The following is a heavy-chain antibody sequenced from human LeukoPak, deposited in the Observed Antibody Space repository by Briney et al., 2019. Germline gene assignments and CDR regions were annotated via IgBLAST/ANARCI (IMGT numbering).Heavy chain of an antibody. V-gene: IGHV4-34*01. CDR2: INHSGST. Sequence: PSETLSLTCAVYGGXFSGYYCSWIRQPPGKGLEWIGEINHSGSTNYNPSLKSRVTISVDTSKNQFSLKLSSVTAADTAVYYCARGRPVYCSGGSCLRDYFDYWGQGTLVTVSS. J-gene: IGHJ4*02. CDR3: ARGRPVYCSGGSCLRDYFDY. D-gene: IGHD2-15*01. CDR1: GGXFSGYY.